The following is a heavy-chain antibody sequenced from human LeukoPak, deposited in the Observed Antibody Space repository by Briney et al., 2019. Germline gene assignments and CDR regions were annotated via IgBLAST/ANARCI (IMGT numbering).Heavy chain of an antibody. CDR2: ISGSGGST. CDR1: GFTFSSYA. J-gene: IGHJ3*02. D-gene: IGHD5-18*01. V-gene: IGHV3-23*01. CDR3: AKDWGRIQLWLEWAFDI. Sequence: GGSLRLSCAASGFTFSSYATSWVRQAPGKGLEWVSAISGSGGSTYYADSVKGRFTISRDNSKNTLYLQMNSLRAEDTAVYYCAKDWGRIQLWLEWAFDIWGQGTMVTVSS.